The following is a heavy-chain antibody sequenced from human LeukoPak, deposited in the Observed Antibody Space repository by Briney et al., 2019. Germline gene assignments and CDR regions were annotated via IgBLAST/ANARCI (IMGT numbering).Heavy chain of an antibody. J-gene: IGHJ6*02. D-gene: IGHD3-9*01. CDR3: ARAWYYDILTGYHWGGMDV. CDR2: IYYSGST. V-gene: IGHV4-61*01. CDR1: GGSVSSGSYY. Sequence: PSETLSLTCTVSGGSVSSGSYYWSWIRQPPGKGLEWIGYIYYSGSTNYNPSLKSRVTISVDTSKNQFSLKLSSVTAADTAVYYCARAWYYDILTGYHWGGMDVWGQGTTVTVSS.